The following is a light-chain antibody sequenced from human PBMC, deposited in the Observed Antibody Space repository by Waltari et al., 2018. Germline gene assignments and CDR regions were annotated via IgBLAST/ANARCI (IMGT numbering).Light chain of an antibody. CDR1: TSDVGSYDL. CDR3: CSYAGRGTYV. V-gene: IGLV2-23*01. Sequence: QSALTQPASVSGTPGQSITISCSGTTSDVGSYDLVSWYQQHPGEAPKLLICEGFKRPPGTSSRFSGAKSGSTASLTISGLQPEDEADYYCCSYAGRGTYVFGSGTKVTVL. J-gene: IGLJ1*01. CDR2: EGF.